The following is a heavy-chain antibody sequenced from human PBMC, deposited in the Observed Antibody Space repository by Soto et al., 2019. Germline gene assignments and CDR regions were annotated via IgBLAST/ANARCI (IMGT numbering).Heavy chain of an antibody. CDR3: ARWGKTGGLDV. D-gene: IGHD3-16*01. CDR1: GFTFRSYV. J-gene: IGHJ4*02. CDR2: TSYAGSNN. Sequence: QVQLVESGGGVVQPGTSLRLSCVGSGFTFRSYVIHWVRQAPGKGLEWVALTSYAGSNNFYGDSVKGRFTIPRHNSRNTVELQIDSLTYEDTALYYCARWGKTGGLDVWGQGTLVSVSS. V-gene: IGHV3-33*05.